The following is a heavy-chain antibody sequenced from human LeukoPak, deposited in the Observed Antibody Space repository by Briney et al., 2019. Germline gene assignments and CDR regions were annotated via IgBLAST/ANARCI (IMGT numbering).Heavy chain of an antibody. V-gene: IGHV4-4*07. CDR2: IYTSGST. J-gene: IGHJ6*02. Sequence: SETLSLTCTVSGGSISSYYWSWIRQPAGKGLEWIGRIYTSGSTNYNPSLKRRVTMSVDTSKNQFSLKLSSVTAAATDVYYCARETDYYGSGSYYGMDVWGQGTTVTVSS. CDR3: ARETDYYGSGSYYGMDV. D-gene: IGHD3-10*01. CDR1: GGSISSYY.